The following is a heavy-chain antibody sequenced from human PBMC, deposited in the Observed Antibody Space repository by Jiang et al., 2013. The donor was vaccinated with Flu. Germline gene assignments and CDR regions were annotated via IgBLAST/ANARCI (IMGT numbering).Heavy chain of an antibody. J-gene: IGHJ3*01. CDR2: VSSDGRTA. D-gene: IGHD3-22*01. Sequence: VQLVESEGSVVQPGGSLRLSCEASGFNFRAYAMHWVRLTPGNGLEWVATVSSDGRTAQYADSVRGRFTISRDNSKNTLYLQMNSLDFLDPAVYYCARFGTRIPSYYESGGDEGPFDVWGQGTRVTVA. CDR1: GFNFRAYA. CDR3: ARFGTRIPSYYESGGDEGPFDV. V-gene: IGHV3-30*04.